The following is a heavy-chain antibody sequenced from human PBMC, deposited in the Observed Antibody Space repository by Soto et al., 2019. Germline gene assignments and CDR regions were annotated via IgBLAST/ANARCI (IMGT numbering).Heavy chain of an antibody. V-gene: IGHV3-21*01. D-gene: IGHD1-1*01. Sequence: EVQLVESGGGLVKPGESLRLSCAASGFTFSSYSMNWVRQAPGKGLEWVSPISSSSSYVYYADSVKGRFTISRDNAKNSLYLQMNSLTAEDTAVYYCARDRHETTALAPYNWFESWGQGTLVTVSS. J-gene: IGHJ5*01. CDR3: ARDRHETTALAPYNWFES. CDR1: GFTFSSYS. CDR2: ISSSSSYV.